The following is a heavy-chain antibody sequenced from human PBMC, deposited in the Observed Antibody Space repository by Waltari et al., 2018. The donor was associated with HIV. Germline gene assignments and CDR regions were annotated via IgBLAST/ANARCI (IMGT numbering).Heavy chain of an antibody. J-gene: IGHJ4*02. D-gene: IGHD3-16*02. Sequence: QVQLVESGGGVVQPGRSLRLSCAASGFTFSRSAMHWVRQAPGKGLEWVTVISYDGGSKYYADSVKGRFTISRDNSKNTLYLQMNSLRAEDTAVYYCARDIVSSHAYWGQGDLVTVSS. CDR2: ISYDGGSK. CDR1: GFTFSRSA. V-gene: IGHV3-30*01. CDR3: ARDIVSSHAY.